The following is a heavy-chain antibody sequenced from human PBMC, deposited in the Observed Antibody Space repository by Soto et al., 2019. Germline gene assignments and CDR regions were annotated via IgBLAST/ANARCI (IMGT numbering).Heavy chain of an antibody. CDR1: GFTFSDFW. CDR3: ARWPRLLDS. D-gene: IGHD6-6*01. J-gene: IGHJ4*02. Sequence: EVQLVESGGGLVQPGGSLRLSCAASGFTFSDFWMNWVRQVPGKGLEWVAYISADGRETNHVDSVKGRFTISRDNAKNSLFQQMNSLRVEDTAVYYCARWPRLLDSWGQGTLVTVSS. V-gene: IGHV3-7*01. CDR2: ISADGRET.